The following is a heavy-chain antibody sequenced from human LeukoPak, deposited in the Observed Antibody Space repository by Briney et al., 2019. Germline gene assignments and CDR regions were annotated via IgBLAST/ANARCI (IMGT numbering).Heavy chain of an antibody. V-gene: IGHV4-34*01. CDR2: INHSGST. CDR1: GGSFSGYY. J-gene: IGHJ4*02. Sequence: SETLSLTCAVYGGSFSGYYWSWIRQPPGKELEWIGEINHSGSTNYNPSLKSRVTISVDTSKNQFSLKLSSVTAADTAVYYCARRGGTIFGVVIPQRWDYFDYWGQGTLVTVSS. D-gene: IGHD3-3*01. CDR3: ARRGGTIFGVVIPQRWDYFDY.